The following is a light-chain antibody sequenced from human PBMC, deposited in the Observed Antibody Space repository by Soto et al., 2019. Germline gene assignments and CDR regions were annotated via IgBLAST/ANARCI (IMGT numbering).Light chain of an antibody. J-gene: IGKJ3*01. Sequence: DIQMTQSPSTLSASVGDRVTITCRASQSISSWLAWYQQKPGKAPKLLIYDASSLESGVPSRFSDSGSGTEFTLTISSLQPDDFATYYCQQYHSYSFGPGTKVDIK. V-gene: IGKV1-5*01. CDR1: QSISSW. CDR2: DAS. CDR3: QQYHSYS.